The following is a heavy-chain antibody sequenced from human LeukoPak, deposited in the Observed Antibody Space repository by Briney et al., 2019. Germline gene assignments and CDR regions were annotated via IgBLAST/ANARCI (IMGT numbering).Heavy chain of an antibody. CDR3: ARGDYYGGSSGPFDY. Sequence: SVTVSCKASGGTFSSYAISWVRQAPGQGLEWMGGIIPIFGTANYAQKFQGRVTITADESTSTAYMELSSLRSEDTAVYYCARGDYYGGSSGPFDYWGQGTLVTVSS. J-gene: IGHJ4*02. CDR1: GGTFSSYA. CDR2: IIPIFGTA. V-gene: IGHV1-69*13. D-gene: IGHD4-23*01.